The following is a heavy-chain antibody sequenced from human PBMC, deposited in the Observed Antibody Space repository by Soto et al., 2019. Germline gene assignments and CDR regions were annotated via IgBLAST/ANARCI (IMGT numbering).Heavy chain of an antibody. D-gene: IGHD3-16*01. CDR3: ARASSLDY. Sequence: ASVKVSCKASGYTFTGYYIHWVRQAPGQGLEWMGWINPNSVGTNYAQKFQGRVTMTSDTSTNTAYMELNGLRSDDTAVYFCARASSLDYWGQGTQVTVSS. CDR2: INPNSVGT. CDR1: GYTFTGYY. V-gene: IGHV1-2*02. J-gene: IGHJ4*02.